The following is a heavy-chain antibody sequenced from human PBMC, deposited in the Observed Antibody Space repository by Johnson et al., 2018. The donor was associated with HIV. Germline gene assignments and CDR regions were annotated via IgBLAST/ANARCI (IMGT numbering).Heavy chain of an antibody. Sequence: QLQLVESGGGVVQPGGSLRLSCAASGFTFSDYYMSWIRQAPGKGLEWVSYLSSSGSTIYYADSVKGRFTISRDNAKNSLYLQMNSLRAEDTAVYYCAKDMGASQLLYAFDVWGQGTTVIVSS. CDR2: LSSSGSTI. D-gene: IGHD2-2*02. CDR3: AKDMGASQLLYAFDV. V-gene: IGHV3-11*04. J-gene: IGHJ3*01. CDR1: GFTFSDYY.